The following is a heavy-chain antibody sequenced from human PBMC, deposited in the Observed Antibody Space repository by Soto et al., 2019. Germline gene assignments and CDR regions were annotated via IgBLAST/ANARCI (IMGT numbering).Heavy chain of an antibody. Sequence: HGESLKISCKGSGYSFTSYWIGWVRQMPGKGLEWMGIIYPGDSDTRYSPSFQGQVTISADKSISTAYLQWSSLKASDTAMYYCARAGSLYYILTGHNSLYYRGQGSLVTVSS. CDR2: IYPGDSDT. CDR1: GYSFTSYW. D-gene: IGHD3-9*01. J-gene: IGHJ4*02. V-gene: IGHV5-51*01. CDR3: ARAGSLYYILTGHNSLYY.